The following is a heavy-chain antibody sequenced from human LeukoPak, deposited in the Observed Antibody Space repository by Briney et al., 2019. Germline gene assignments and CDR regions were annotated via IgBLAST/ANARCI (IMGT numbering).Heavy chain of an antibody. CDR3: AKDSDTPGCFDY. CDR2: ITGSGSVT. V-gene: IGHV3-23*01. J-gene: IGHJ4*02. Sequence: GGSPRLSCAASGFTFSNYAMNWVRQAPGKGLEWVSSITGSGSVTNYADSVKGRFAISRDNSKTTVYLQMTSLRADDTAIYFCAKDSDTPGCFDYWGQGTPVTVSS. D-gene: IGHD2-2*02. CDR1: GFTFSNYA.